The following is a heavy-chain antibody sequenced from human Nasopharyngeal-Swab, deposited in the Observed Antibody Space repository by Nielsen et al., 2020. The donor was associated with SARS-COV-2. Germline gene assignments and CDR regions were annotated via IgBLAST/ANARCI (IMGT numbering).Heavy chain of an antibody. CDR2: IYHSGST. CDR3: ARLYISPRRFDP. J-gene: IGHJ5*02. V-gene: IGHV4-38-2*01. Sequence: SETLSLTCAVSGYSISSGYYWGWIRQPPGKGLEWIGSIYHSGSTYYNPSPKSRVTISVDTSKIQFSLKLSSVTAADTAVYYCARLYISPRRFDPWGQGTLVTVSS. CDR1: GYSISSGYY. D-gene: IGHD2-2*02.